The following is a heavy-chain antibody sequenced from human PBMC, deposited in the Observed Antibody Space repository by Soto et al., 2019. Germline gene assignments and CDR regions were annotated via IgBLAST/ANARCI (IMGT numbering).Heavy chain of an antibody. D-gene: IGHD3-16*01. CDR3: ATVRFGTYAFDI. V-gene: IGHV3-48*02. J-gene: IGHJ3*02. Sequence: PGGSLRLSCAASGFTFDDYSMSWVRQAPGKGLEWVSYISSSSSNIYYADSLKGRFTISRDNAKNSLYLQMNSLKDEDTAVYYCATVRFGTYAFDIWGQGTMVTVSS. CDR2: ISSSSSNI. CDR1: GFTFDDYS.